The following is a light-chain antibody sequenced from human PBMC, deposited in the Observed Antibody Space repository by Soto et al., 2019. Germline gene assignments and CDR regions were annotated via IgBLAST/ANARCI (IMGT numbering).Light chain of an antibody. CDR1: QRVSTY. CDR2: ATS. CDR3: HQTYSTPPT. Sequence: DIQMTQSPSSLSASVGDRVTITCRASQRVSTYLNWLQQRPGKAPKLLMYATSTLESSVPSRFSGSASKTNFALTISSLQPEDFATYYCHQTYSTPPTFCQGTKVEIK. J-gene: IGKJ1*01. V-gene: IGKV1-39*01.